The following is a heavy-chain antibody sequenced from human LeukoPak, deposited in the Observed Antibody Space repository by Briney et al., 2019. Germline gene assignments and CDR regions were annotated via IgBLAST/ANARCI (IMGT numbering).Heavy chain of an antibody. J-gene: IGHJ4*02. CDR2: FDPEDGET. Sequence: GASVKVSCKVSGYTLTELSMHWVRQAPGKGLEWMGGFDPEDGETIYAQKFQGRVTMTEDTSTDTAYMELSSLRSEDTAVYYCATAIMVQAMNYFDYWGQGTLVTVSS. CDR3: ATAIMVQAMNYFDY. D-gene: IGHD3-10*01. V-gene: IGHV1-24*01. CDR1: GYTLTELS.